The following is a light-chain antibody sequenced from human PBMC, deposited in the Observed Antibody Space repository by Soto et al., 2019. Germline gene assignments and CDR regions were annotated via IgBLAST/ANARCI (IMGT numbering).Light chain of an antibody. CDR2: DAS. CDR1: QSVSSSY. V-gene: IGKV3-20*01. Sequence: PGERVTLSCRASQSVSSSYLTWYQQKPGQAPRLLIYDASSRATGIPDRFSGSGSGTDFTLTISRLEPEDFGTYYCQEYNSYTGTFGPGTKVDIK. J-gene: IGKJ1*01. CDR3: QEYNSYTGT.